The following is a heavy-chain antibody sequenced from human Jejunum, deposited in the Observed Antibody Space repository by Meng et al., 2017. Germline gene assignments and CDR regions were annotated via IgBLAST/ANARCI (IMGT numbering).Heavy chain of an antibody. V-gene: IGHV3-11*01. D-gene: IGHD6-25*01. CDR1: GYTFSDDY. J-gene: IGHJ4*02. CDR3: ARTQGGRRLVDY. Sequence: QGQLVEVGGGFVKPVGCLLPACAAAGYTFSDDYMSWIRQAPGKGLEWVSYMSSSGSVRYYADSAKGRFTISRDNAKNLLYLQMNSLRAEDTAVYYCARTQGGRRLVDYWGQGTLVTVSS. CDR2: MSSSGSVR.